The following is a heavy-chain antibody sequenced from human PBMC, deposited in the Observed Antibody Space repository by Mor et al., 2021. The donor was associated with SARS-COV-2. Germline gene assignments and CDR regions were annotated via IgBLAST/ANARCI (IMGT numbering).Heavy chain of an antibody. J-gene: IGHJ4*02. V-gene: IGHV3-23*01. Sequence: GKGLEWVASLSGFGSSVYYADSVKGRFTVSRDSSKNTLDLQMNILRAEDTAVYYCAKSLEGYCSGGSCLPAFDSWGQGTLVT. CDR2: LSGFGSSV. D-gene: IGHD2-15*01. CDR3: AKSLEGYCSGGSCLPAFDS.